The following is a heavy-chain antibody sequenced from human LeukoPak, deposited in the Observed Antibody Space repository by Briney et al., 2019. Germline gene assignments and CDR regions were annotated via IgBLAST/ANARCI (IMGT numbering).Heavy chain of an antibody. Sequence: GGSLRLSCAASGFTFSSYSMSWVRQAPGKGLEWLSVICGSGGTTYYADSVKGRFTISRDDSKNTLYLQMNSLRAEDTALYYCAKGRTTSCYTDSEYWGRGTLVTVSS. D-gene: IGHD2-2*02. J-gene: IGHJ4*02. CDR3: AKGRTTSCYTDSEY. CDR2: ICGSGGTT. V-gene: IGHV3-23*01. CDR1: GFTFSSYS.